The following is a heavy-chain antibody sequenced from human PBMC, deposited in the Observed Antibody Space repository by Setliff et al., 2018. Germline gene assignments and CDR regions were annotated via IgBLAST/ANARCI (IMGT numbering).Heavy chain of an antibody. CDR2: IYPGDSDT. V-gene: IGHV5-51*01. CDR3: ARSRSNFWSGYFNWFDP. CDR1: GYSFTSYW. J-gene: IGHJ5*02. D-gene: IGHD3-3*01. Sequence: ESLKISCKGSGYSFTSYWIGWVRQMPGKGLEWMGIIYPGDSDTRYSPSFQGQVTVSADKSILTAFLQWTYLKASDSAMYYCARSRSNFWSGYFNWFDPWGQGTLVTVSS.